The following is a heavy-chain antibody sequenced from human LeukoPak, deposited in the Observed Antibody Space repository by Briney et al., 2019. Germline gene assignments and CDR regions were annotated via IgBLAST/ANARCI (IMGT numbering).Heavy chain of an antibody. V-gene: IGHV3-69-1*01. D-gene: IGHD3-10*01. CDR2: MTTSGNIK. Sequence: NTGGSLRLSCAASGLTLSDDYMTWVRQAPGKGLESVLIMTTSGNIKSSADSVKGRFTISRDNSKNTLYLQMNSLRAEDTAVYFCARVATGSYDWFDPWGQGTLVTVSS. CDR3: ARVATGSYDWFDP. J-gene: IGHJ5*02. CDR1: GLTLSDDY.